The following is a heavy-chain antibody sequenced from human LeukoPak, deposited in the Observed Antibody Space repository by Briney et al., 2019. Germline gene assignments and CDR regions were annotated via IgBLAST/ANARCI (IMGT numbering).Heavy chain of an antibody. V-gene: IGHV4-4*02. CDR2: IYHSGST. CDR3: ARAKYGYGSGVPPKYFDY. CDR1: GGSISSSNW. J-gene: IGHJ4*02. D-gene: IGHD3-10*01. Sequence: SGTLSLTCAVSGGSISSSNWWSWVRQPPGKGLGCIGEIYHSGSTNYNPSVKSRVTISVDKSKNQFSLKLSSVTAADPAVYYCARAKYGYGSGVPPKYFDYWLEGTLVTVSS.